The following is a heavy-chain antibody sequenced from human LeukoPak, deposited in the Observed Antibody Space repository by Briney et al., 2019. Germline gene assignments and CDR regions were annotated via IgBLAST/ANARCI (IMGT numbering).Heavy chain of an antibody. CDR2: IIPIFGTA. J-gene: IGHJ3*02. CDR1: GGTFSSYA. V-gene: IGHV1-69*13. Sequence: GASVKVSCKASGGTFSSYAISWVRQAPGQGLEWMGGIIPIFGTANYAQKFQGRVTITVDESTSTAYMELSSLRSEDTAVYYCARSAYSSSWPNSHAFDIWGQGTMVTVSS. D-gene: IGHD6-13*01. CDR3: ARSAYSSSWPNSHAFDI.